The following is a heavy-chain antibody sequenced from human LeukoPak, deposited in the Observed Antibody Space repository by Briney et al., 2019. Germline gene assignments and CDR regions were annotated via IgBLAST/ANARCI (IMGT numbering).Heavy chain of an antibody. J-gene: IGHJ4*02. CDR1: GGTFSSYA. CDR3: AKGSSWSGVRSSGYLRVDY. CDR2: ISGSGGST. D-gene: IGHD3-22*01. Sequence: SCKASGGTFSSYAMSWVRQAPGKGLEWVSAISGSGGSTYYADSVKGRFTISRDNSKNTLYLQMNSLRAEDTAVYYCAKGSSWSGVRSSGYLRVDYWGQGHLVTVTS. V-gene: IGHV3-23*01.